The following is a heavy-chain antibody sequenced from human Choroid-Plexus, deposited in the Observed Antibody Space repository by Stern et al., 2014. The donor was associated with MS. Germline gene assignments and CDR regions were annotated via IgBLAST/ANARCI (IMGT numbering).Heavy chain of an antibody. CDR3: TASGGGPHDYYFEW. D-gene: IGHD2-21*02. J-gene: IGHJ4*02. CDR2: IIPFFGTT. Sequence: QVQLVQSGDEAKKPGSSVKVFCKTLGGTFSNYGFFWVRQAPGQGLEWMGGIIPFFGTTNYSQKFQGRVTIPADESTSTVYMELRSLRSDDSAIYYCTASGGGPHDYYFEWWGQGTLVTVSS. V-gene: IGHV1-69*12. CDR1: GGTFSNYG.